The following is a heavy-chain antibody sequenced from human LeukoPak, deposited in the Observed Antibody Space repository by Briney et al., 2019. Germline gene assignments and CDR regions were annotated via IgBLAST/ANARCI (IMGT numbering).Heavy chain of an antibody. CDR2: ISSSGSSI. CDR1: GFTFSSYE. CDR3: ARDSSMLRGPLVIYYFDF. V-gene: IGHV3-48*03. J-gene: IGHJ4*02. Sequence: GGSLRLSCAASGFTFSSYEMNWVRQAPGKGPEWISYISSSGSSISYADSVKGRFTISRDNSKNTLYLQMNSLRVEDTAVYYCARDSSMLRGPLVIYYFDFWGQGTLVTVSS. D-gene: IGHD3-10*01.